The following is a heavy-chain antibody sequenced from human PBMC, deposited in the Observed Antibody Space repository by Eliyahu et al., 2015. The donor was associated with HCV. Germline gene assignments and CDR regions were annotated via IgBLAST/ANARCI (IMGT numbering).Heavy chain of an antibody. CDR2: XSGYTGDT. D-gene: IGHD5-12*01. CDR3: AREESGLLDS. Sequence: VQLVQSGAEVKKPGASVTVSXKASGYIFNTYGFSWVRQAPGQGLXWMAWXSGYTGDTMYAQNFLGRVTLTTDTSTTTAYMELRSLTSDDTAVYYCAREESGLLDSWGQGTLVTVSS. V-gene: IGHV1-18*01. J-gene: IGHJ4*02. CDR1: GYIFNTYG.